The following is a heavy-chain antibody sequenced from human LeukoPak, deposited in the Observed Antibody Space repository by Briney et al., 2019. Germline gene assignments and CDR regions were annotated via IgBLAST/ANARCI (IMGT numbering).Heavy chain of an antibody. D-gene: IGHD6-19*01. CDR3: GKTTTGYSSGRNPAWPVDY. Sequence: GGSLRPSSAAPVSTGSSTYMNWGRRAPGRGEGWVRVFYWGGSAHYADSVKGRFTISRDNYQNTVYLQMNSLRAEDTAVYYCGKTTTGYSSGRNPAWPVDYWGQGTLVTVSS. CDR2: FYWGGSA. J-gene: IGHJ4*02. V-gene: IGHV3-53*01. CDR1: VSTGSSTY.